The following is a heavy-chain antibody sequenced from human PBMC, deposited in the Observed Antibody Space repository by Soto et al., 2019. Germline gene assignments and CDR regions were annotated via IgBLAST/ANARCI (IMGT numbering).Heavy chain of an antibody. Sequence: SETLSLTCTVSGGSIRSSSYYWGWIRQPPGKGLEWIGSIYYSGSTYYNPSLKSRVTISVDTSKNQFSLKLTSVTAADTAVYYCAREVSRLRYFDWSRTGSYMDVWGKGTTVTVSS. D-gene: IGHD3-9*01. CDR3: AREVSRLRYFDWSRTGSYMDV. J-gene: IGHJ6*03. CDR2: IYYSGST. CDR1: GGSIRSSSYY. V-gene: IGHV4-39*07.